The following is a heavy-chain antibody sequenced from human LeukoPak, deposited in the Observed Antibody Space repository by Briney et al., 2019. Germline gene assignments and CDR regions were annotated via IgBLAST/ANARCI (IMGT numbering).Heavy chain of an antibody. Sequence: PSETLSLTCTVSGGSISSGSYYWSWIRQPAGKGLEWIGRIYTSGSTNYNPSLKSRVTISVDTSKNQFSLKLSSVTAADTAVYYCASGPPLGVFDYWGQGTLVTVSS. CDR2: IYTSGST. D-gene: IGHD3-16*02. CDR3: ASGPPLGVFDY. V-gene: IGHV4-61*02. CDR1: GGSISSGSYY. J-gene: IGHJ4*02.